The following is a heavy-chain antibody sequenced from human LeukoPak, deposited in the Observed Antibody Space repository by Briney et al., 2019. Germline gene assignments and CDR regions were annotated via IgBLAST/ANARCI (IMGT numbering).Heavy chain of an antibody. CDR2: IIPIFGTA. CDR3: ARTIIAAAGQYFDY. D-gene: IGHD6-13*01. J-gene: IGHJ4*02. CDR1: VDTFSSYA. V-gene: IGHV1-69*13. Sequence: SVKVSCKASVDTFSSYAISCVRQAPGRGLEWVGGIIPIFGTANYAQKFQGRVTITADDSTSTAYMELSSLRSEDTAVYYCARTIIAAAGQYFDYWGQGTLVTVSS.